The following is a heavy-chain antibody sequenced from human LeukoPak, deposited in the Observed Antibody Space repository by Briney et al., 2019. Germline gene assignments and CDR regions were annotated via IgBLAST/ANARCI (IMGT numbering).Heavy chain of an antibody. CDR1: GFTFSSYS. Sequence: GGCLRLSCAASGFTFSSYSMNWVRQAPGKGLEWVSSISSSSSYIYYADSVKGRFTISRDNAKNSLYLQMNSLRAEDTAVYYCARVNDYSSGWPTYYYYYYMDVWGKGTPVTVSS. CDR3: ARVNDYSSGWPTYYYYYYMDV. J-gene: IGHJ6*03. V-gene: IGHV3-21*01. CDR2: ISSSSSYI. D-gene: IGHD6-19*01.